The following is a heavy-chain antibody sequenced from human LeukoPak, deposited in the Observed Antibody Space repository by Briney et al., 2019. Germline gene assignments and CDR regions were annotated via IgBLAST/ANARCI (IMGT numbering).Heavy chain of an antibody. V-gene: IGHV1-8*01. Sequence: ASVKVSCKASGYTFTSYDINWVRQTTGQGLEWMGWMNPGSGNTGYAQKFQGRVTMTRNTSINTVCMEVSGLRSEDTAVYYCTRGGIIILGVATVVDYWGQGTLVTVSS. CDR3: TRGGIIILGVATVVDY. CDR2: MNPGSGNT. D-gene: IGHD3/OR15-3a*01. CDR1: GYTFTSYD. J-gene: IGHJ4*02.